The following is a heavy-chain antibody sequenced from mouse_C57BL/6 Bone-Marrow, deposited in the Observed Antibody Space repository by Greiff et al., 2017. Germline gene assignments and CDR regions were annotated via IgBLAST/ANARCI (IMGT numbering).Heavy chain of an antibody. J-gene: IGHJ1*03. D-gene: IGHD1-1*01. Sequence: VQLQQPGAELVKPGASVKVSCKASGYTFTSYWMHWVKQRPGQGLEWIGRIHPSDSDTNYNQKFKGKATLTVDKSSSTAYMQLSSLTSEDSAVYDCAILITTVVAPYFDVWGTGTTVTVSS. CDR3: AILITTVVAPYFDV. V-gene: IGHV1-74*01. CDR1: GYTFTSYW. CDR2: IHPSDSDT.